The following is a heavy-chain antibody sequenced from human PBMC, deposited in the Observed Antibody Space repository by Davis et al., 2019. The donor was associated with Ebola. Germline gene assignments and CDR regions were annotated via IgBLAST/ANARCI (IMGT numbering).Heavy chain of an antibody. J-gene: IGHJ4*02. CDR1: GGTISSSSYY. CDR3: ATHSGGSYYYFDY. V-gene: IGHV4-39*01. D-gene: IGHD1-26*01. CDR2: IYYGGST. Sequence: GSLRLSCTVSGGTISSSSYYWGWIRQPPGKGLEWIGTIYYGGSTYYNPSLKSRVTISVDTSKNQFSLNLSSVTAADTAVYYCATHSGGSYYYFDYWGQGTLGTVSS.